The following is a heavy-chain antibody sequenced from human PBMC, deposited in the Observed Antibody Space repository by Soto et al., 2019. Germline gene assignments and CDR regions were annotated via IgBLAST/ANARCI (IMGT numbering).Heavy chain of an antibody. CDR3: AREDDGGDRDYYGLDV. J-gene: IGHJ6*02. Sequence: ASETLSLTCTVSGGSISYEYYHWTWIRQSPGKGLEWIGYIHYSGSIIYNPSFKSRVTISVDTSKNQSSLQLSSVTAADTAVYFCAREDDGGDRDYYGLDVWGQGTTVTVSS. V-gene: IGHV4-30-4*08. D-gene: IGHD2-21*02. CDR1: GGSISYEYYH. CDR2: IHYSGSI.